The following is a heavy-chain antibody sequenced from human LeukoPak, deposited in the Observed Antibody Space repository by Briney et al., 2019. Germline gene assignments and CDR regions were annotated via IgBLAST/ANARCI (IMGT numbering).Heavy chain of an antibody. CDR2: ISGSGGST. D-gene: IGHD6-19*01. V-gene: IGHV3-23*01. J-gene: IGHJ6*03. Sequence: GGSLRLSCAASGVSFSSYAMSWVRQAPGKGLEWVSAISGSGGSTYYADTVKGRFTISRDNSKNTLYLQMNSLRAEDTAVYYCAKDRAYSSGWYINYYYMDVWGKGTTVTVSS. CDR1: GVSFSSYA. CDR3: AKDRAYSSGWYINYYYMDV.